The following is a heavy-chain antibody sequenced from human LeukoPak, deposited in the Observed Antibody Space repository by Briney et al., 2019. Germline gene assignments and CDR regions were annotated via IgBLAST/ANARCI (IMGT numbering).Heavy chain of an antibody. CDR1: GFTFSSYG. Sequence: GGSLRLSCAASGFTFSSYGMHWVRQAQGKGLEWVAVISYDGSNKYYADSVKGRFTISRDNSKNTLYLQMNSLRAEDTAVYYCAKDLGELVSGSDYDILTGYYPPFGGFDYWGQGTMVTVSS. CDR2: ISYDGSNK. V-gene: IGHV3-30*18. CDR3: AKDLGELVSGSDYDILTGYYPPFGGFDY. D-gene: IGHD3-9*01. J-gene: IGHJ4*02.